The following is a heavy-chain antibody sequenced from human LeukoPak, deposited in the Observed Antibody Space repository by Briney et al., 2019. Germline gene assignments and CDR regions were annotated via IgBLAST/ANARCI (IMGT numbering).Heavy chain of an antibody. V-gene: IGHV1-8*01. J-gene: IGHJ3*02. CDR3: ATSRSGGTGGDAFDI. Sequence: ASVKVSCKASGYTFTSYDINWVRQASGQGLEWRGWMNPNSGNTGYAQKFQGRVTMTRNTSISTAYLELSSLTSEDTAVYYCATSRSGGTGGDAFDIWGQGTMVTVSS. D-gene: IGHD2-15*01. CDR2: MNPNSGNT. CDR1: GYTFTSYD.